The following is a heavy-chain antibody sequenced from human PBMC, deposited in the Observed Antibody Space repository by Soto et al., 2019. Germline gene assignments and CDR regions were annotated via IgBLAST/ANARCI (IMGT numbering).Heavy chain of an antibody. V-gene: IGHV1-18*04. D-gene: IGHD4-17*01. Sequence: QVQLLQSGPEVKKPGASVRVSCKTSGYTFTSYGISWVRQAPGQGLEWMGRVSPNNGDTYYAQKFHGRVTMTTDASTNKVYLDLTSLTSDDTAIYFCSRFCAYGRHWGQGTLVTISS. CDR1: GYTFTSYG. CDR3: SRFCAYGRH. CDR2: VSPNNGDT. J-gene: IGHJ1*01.